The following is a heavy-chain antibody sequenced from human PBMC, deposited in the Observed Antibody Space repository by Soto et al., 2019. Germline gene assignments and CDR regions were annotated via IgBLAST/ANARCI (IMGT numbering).Heavy chain of an antibody. Sequence: QVQLVQSGAEVKKPGSSVKVSCKASGGSFTSFIVTWVRQAPGQGLEWMGRIIPVLGVESYAQKFQGRVTITADKSTNTAYMELSSLRSEDTAVYYCAKSPTPESATPSYYGMDVWGLGTTITVSS. CDR3: AKSPTPESATPSYYGMDV. CDR1: GGSFTSFI. D-gene: IGHD2-15*01. V-gene: IGHV1-69*02. CDR2: IIPVLGVE. J-gene: IGHJ6*02.